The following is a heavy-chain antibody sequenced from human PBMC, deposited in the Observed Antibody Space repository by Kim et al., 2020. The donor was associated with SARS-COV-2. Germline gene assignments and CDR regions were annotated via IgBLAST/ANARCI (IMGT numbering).Heavy chain of an antibody. CDR1: GFTFSSFS. V-gene: IGHV3-21*01. D-gene: IGHD6-13*01. J-gene: IGHJ4*02. Sequence: GGSLRLSCAASGFTFSSFSMNWVRQAPGQGLEWVSSISSSSSYVLYADSVKGRCTISRDNAKNSLYLQMNTLRAEDTAVYYCVTGGNRAAADTLDQWGQGTLVTVSS. CDR2: ISSSSSYV. CDR3: VTGGNRAAADTLDQ.